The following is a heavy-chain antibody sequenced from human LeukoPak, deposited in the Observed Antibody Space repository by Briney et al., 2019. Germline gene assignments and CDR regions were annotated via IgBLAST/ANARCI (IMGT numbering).Heavy chain of an antibody. J-gene: IGHJ4*02. CDR3: VREREKQWLF. Sequence: SETLSLTCNVSGYSISSGYYWGWIRQPPGKGLEYIGSIFHTGSAGYNPSLKSRVTLSVDTSKNQFSLKLNSVTAADTAVYYCVREREKQWLFWGQGTLVPVSS. V-gene: IGHV4-38-2*02. CDR1: GYSISSGYY. D-gene: IGHD6-19*01. CDR2: IFHTGSA.